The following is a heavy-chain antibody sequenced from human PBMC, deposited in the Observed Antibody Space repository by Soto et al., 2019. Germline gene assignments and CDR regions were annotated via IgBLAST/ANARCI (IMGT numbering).Heavy chain of an antibody. CDR1: GFTFSNYA. D-gene: IGHD6-19*01. CDR2: IGGSGDST. CDR3: VKSRGSGWYLAASSLDY. Sequence: GGSLRLSCSASGFTFSNYAMHWVRQAPGKGLEYVSGIGGSGDSTYYADSVKGRFTISRDNSMNTLYLQVSSLRPEDTAVYYCVKSRGSGWYLAASSLDYWGQGTLVTVSS. V-gene: IGHV3-64D*08. J-gene: IGHJ4*02.